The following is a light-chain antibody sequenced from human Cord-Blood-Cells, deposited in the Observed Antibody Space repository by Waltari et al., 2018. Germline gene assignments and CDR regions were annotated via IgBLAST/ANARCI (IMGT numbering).Light chain of an antibody. V-gene: IGLV2-8*01. CDR2: VVS. Sequence: QSALTQPPSASGSPGQSVTISCTGTSSDVGGYNYVSWYQQHPGKAPKLMIYVVSERPSGVRDRFSGSKSGNTASLTVSGLQAEDEADYYCSSYAGSNNVVFVGGTKLTVL. J-gene: IGLJ2*01. CDR3: SSYAGSNNVV. CDR1: SSDVGGYNY.